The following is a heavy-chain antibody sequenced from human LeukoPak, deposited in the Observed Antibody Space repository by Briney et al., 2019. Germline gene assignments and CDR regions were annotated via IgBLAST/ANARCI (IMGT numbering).Heavy chain of an antibody. Sequence: QPGGSLRLSYAASGFTFSEYAMHWVRQAPGKGLEYVSVISSNGGSTYYANSVKGRFTISRDNSKNTLYLQMGSLRAEDMAVYYCARADYDFWSGPNPKPPDYWGQGTLVTVSS. J-gene: IGHJ4*02. CDR1: GFTFSEYA. D-gene: IGHD3-3*01. CDR2: ISSNGGST. CDR3: ARADYDFWSGPNPKPPDY. V-gene: IGHV3-64*01.